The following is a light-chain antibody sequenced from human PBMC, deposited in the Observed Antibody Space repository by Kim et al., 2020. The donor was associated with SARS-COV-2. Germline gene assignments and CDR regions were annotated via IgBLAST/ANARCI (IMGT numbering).Light chain of an antibody. CDR3: QKYISAPWT. J-gene: IGKJ1*01. Sequence: ASVGDRVTITCRASQGIANYLAWYQQKPGKVPKLLIYAASTLQSGVPSRFSGSGSGTDFTLTISSLQPEDVATYYCQKYISAPWTFGQGTKVDIK. CDR1: QGIANY. CDR2: AAS. V-gene: IGKV1-27*01.